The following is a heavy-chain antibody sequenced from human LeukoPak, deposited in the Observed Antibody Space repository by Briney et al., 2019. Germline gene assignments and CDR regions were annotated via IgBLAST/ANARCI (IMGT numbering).Heavy chain of an antibody. D-gene: IGHD4-17*01. CDR2: ISYDGSNK. CDR1: GFTFSNYD. CDR3: AKDRSGGDYAQGNYYYYMDV. V-gene: IGHV3-30*18. J-gene: IGHJ6*03. Sequence: GGSLRLSCAASGFTFSNYDTHWVRQATGKGLEWVAVISYDGSNKYYADSVKGRFTISRDNSKNTLYLQMNSLRAEDTAVYYCAKDRSGGDYAQGNYYYYMDVWGKGTTVTVSS.